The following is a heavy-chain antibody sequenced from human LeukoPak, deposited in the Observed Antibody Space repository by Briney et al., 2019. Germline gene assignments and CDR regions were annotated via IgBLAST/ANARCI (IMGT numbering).Heavy chain of an antibody. Sequence: SETLSLTCTVSGVSISSYYWTWLRQPPGKGLEWVGYIYYSGRTNYSPSLKTPVTISVVTSKNEFSLKLSSVTAADTAVYYCAGGPIGYCSSASCRFDYWGQGTLVTVSS. CDR2: IYYSGRT. D-gene: IGHD2-2*03. J-gene: IGHJ4*02. CDR1: GVSISSYY. V-gene: IGHV4-59*08. CDR3: AGGPIGYCSSASCRFDY.